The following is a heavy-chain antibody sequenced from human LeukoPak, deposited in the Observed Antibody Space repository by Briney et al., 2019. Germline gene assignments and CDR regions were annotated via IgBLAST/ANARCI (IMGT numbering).Heavy chain of an antibody. Sequence: SETLSLTCTVSGYSISSGYYWGWIRQPPGKGLEWIGSIYHSGSTYYNPSLKSRVTISVDTSKNQFSLKLSSVTAADTAVYYCARTSKIAARPDFDYWGQGTLVTVSS. CDR1: GYSISSGYY. CDR2: IYHSGST. D-gene: IGHD6-6*01. J-gene: IGHJ4*02. CDR3: ARTSKIAARPDFDY. V-gene: IGHV4-38-2*02.